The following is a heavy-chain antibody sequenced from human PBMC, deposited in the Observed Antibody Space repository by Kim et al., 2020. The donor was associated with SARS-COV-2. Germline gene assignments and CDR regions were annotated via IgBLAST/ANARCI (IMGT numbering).Heavy chain of an antibody. V-gene: IGHV4-31*02. CDR3: ASIAAAGTDLRYYGMDV. D-gene: IGHD6-13*01. Sequence: KRRLTISVDTSKNQFSLKLSSVTAADTAVYYCASIAAAGTDLRYYGMDVWGQGTTVTVSS. J-gene: IGHJ6*02.